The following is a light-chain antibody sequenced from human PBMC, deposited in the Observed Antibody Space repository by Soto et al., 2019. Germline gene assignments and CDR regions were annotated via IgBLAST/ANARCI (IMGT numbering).Light chain of an antibody. CDR3: QQSYSTPYT. CDR2: AAS. J-gene: IGKJ2*01. V-gene: IGKV1-39*01. Sequence: DIQMTQSPSSLSASVGDRVTITCRASQTVSTFLNWYQQKQGKAPELLIYAASSLPSGVPSRFSGSGSGTDFTLTISSLQPEDFGTYHCQQSYSTPYTFGQGTKLEIK. CDR1: QTVSTF.